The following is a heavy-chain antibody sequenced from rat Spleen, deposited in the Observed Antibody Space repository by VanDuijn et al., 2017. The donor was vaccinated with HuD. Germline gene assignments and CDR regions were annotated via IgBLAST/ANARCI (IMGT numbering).Heavy chain of an antibody. J-gene: IGHJ3*01. Sequence: EVQLVESDGDLVQPGRSLKLSCAASGFTFNDYNMAWVRQAPKKGLEWVATITYDGSGTYYRDSVKGRFTISRDNAKSTLFLQMDSLRSEDTATYYCARPNYGYPFAYWGQGTLVTVSS. CDR3: ARPNYGYPFAY. V-gene: IGHV5-7*01. CDR2: ITYDGSGT. CDR1: GFTFNDYN. D-gene: IGHD1-11*01.